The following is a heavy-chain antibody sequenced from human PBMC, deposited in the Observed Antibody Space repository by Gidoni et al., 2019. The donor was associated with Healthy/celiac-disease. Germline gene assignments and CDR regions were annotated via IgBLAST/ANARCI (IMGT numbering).Heavy chain of an antibody. CDR2: ISSSGRTK. J-gene: IGHJ4*02. Sequence: EVQLVESGGVFVQPGGSLRLSCSASGFPFRSSEMNWVRQDPGKGLEWVSYISSSGRTKYYADAVKGRFNISRDNAKNSLYLQMNSLRAEDTAVYYCARERVKWRGAAREVDYWGQGTLVTVSS. CDR1: GFPFRSSE. CDR3: ARERVKWRGAAREVDY. V-gene: IGHV3-48*03. D-gene: IGHD6-6*01.